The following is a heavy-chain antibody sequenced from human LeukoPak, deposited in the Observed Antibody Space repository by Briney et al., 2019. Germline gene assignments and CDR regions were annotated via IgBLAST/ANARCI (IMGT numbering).Heavy chain of an antibody. J-gene: IGHJ4*02. CDR3: ARAMRWLSDY. CDR1: RFTFSSYE. D-gene: IGHD5-24*01. CDR2: ISSSGSTI. V-gene: IGHV3-48*03. Sequence: PGGSLRLSCAASRFTFSSYEMNWVRQAPGKGLEWVSYISSSGSTIYYADSVKGRFTISRDSAKNSLYLQMNSLRAEDTAVYYCARAMRWLSDYWGQGTLVTVSS.